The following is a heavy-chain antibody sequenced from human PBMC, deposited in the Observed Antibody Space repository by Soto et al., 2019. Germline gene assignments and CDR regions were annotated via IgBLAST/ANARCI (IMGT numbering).Heavy chain of an antibody. D-gene: IGHD3-22*01. CDR2: ISSSSSTI. CDR1: GFTFSSYS. Sequence: EVQLVESGGGLVQPGGSLRLSCAASGFTFSSYSMNWVRQAPGKGLEWVSYISSSSSTIYYADSVKGRFTISRDNAKNSLYLQMNSLRDEDTAVYYCARADYYDSSGYYSLGLYYYGMGVWGQGTTVTVSS. V-gene: IGHV3-48*02. J-gene: IGHJ6*02. CDR3: ARADYYDSSGYYSLGLYYYGMGV.